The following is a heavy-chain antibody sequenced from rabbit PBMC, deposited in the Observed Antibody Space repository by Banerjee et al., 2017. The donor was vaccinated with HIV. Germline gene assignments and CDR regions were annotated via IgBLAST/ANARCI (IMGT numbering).Heavy chain of an antibody. Sequence: QEPLKESGGGLVTPGGNLTLTCKASGFSFSSGYYICWVRQAPGKGLEWIACIYAGSSGSTAYASWAKGRFTISKTSSTTVTLQMTSLTAADTATYFCARDSNSGYYFVLWGPGPLVTVS. V-gene: IGHV1S45*01. CDR1: GFSFSSGYY. CDR2: IYAGSSGST. D-gene: IGHD1-1*01. CDR3: ARDSNSGYYFVL. J-gene: IGHJ4*01.